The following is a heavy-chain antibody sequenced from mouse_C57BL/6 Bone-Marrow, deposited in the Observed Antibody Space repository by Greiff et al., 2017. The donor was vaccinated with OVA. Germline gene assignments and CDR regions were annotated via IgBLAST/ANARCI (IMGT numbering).Heavy chain of an antibody. CDR3: TTRLRLRDY. D-gene: IGHD1-1*01. CDR2: IDPENGDT. Sequence: VQLKQSGAELVRPGASVKLSCTASGFNIKDDYMHWVKQRPEQGLEWIGWIDPENGDTEYASKFQGKATITADTSSNTAYLQLSSLTSEDTAVYYCTTRLRLRDYWGQGTTLTVSS. V-gene: IGHV14-4*01. J-gene: IGHJ2*01. CDR1: GFNIKDDY.